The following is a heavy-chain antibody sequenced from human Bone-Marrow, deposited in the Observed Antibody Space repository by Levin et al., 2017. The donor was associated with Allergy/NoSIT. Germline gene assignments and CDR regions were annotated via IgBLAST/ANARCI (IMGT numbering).Heavy chain of an antibody. J-gene: IGHJ4*02. V-gene: IGHV3-53*01. CDR2: IYKGGNT. CDR1: GFTVSSSD. Sequence: ASVKVSCGASGFTVSSSDMSWVRQAPGKGLEWVSLIYKGGNTYYADSVKGRFTISRDNSKNTLSLQMNSLRAEDTAVYYCVRESGSGGWVFDYWGQGTLVTVSS. CDR3: VRESGSGGWVFDY. D-gene: IGHD6-19*01.